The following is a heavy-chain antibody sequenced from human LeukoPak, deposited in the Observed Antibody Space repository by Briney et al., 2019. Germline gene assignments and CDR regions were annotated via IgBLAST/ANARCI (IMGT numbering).Heavy chain of an antibody. J-gene: IGHJ4*02. CDR2: INHSGST. CDR3: ARGAYCSSTSCYFPLDY. CDR1: GGSFSGYY. D-gene: IGHD2-2*01. V-gene: IGHV4-34*01. Sequence: SETLSLTCAVYGGSFSGYYWSWIRQPPGKGLEWIGEINHSGSTNYNPSLKSRVTISVDTSKNQFSLKLSSVTAADTAVYYCARGAYCSSTSCYFPLDYWAREPWSPSPQ.